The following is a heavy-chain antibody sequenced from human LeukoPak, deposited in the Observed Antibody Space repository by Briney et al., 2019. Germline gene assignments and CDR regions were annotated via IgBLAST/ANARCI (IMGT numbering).Heavy chain of an antibody. CDR2: ISPNSGGT. CDR1: GYTFTSYG. Sequence: ASVKVSCKASGYTFTSYGISWVRQAPGQGLEWMGWISPNSGGTNYAQKFQGRVTMTRDTSISTAYMELSRLRSDDTAVYYCATPPQHTGAGYWGQGTLVTVSS. D-gene: IGHD1-26*01. J-gene: IGHJ4*02. V-gene: IGHV1-2*02. CDR3: ATPPQHTGAGY.